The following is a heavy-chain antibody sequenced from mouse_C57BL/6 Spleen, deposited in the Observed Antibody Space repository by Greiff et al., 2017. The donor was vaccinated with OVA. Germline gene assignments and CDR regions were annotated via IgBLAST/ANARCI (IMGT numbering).Heavy chain of an antibody. J-gene: IGHJ3*01. CDR1: GFTFSSYT. D-gene: IGHD2-13*01. V-gene: IGHV5-9*01. CDR3: ARQGEAWFAY. Sequence: EVQLVESGGGLVKPGGSLKLSCAASGFTFSSYTMSWVRQTPEKRLEWVATISGGGGNTYYPDSVKGRFTISRDNAKNTLYLQMSSLRSEDTALYYCARQGEAWFAYWGQGTLVTVSA. CDR2: ISGGGGNT.